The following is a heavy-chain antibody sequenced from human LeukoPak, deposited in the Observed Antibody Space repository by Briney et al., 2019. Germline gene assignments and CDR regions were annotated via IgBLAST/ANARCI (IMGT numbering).Heavy chain of an antibody. CDR2: ISRSSSYI. Sequence: GGSLRLSCAASGFTFGSYTVNWIRQAPGKGLEWVSSISRSSSYIYYADSMKGRFTISRDNANNSLYLQMNSLRAEDTAVYYCARDPSRWFGEFDFWGQGTLVTVSS. CDR1: GFTFGSYT. D-gene: IGHD3-10*01. J-gene: IGHJ4*02. V-gene: IGHV3-21*01. CDR3: ARDPSRWFGEFDF.